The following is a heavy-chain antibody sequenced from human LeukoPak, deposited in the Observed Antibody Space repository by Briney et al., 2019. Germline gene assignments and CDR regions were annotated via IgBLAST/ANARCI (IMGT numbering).Heavy chain of an antibody. D-gene: IGHD5-18*01. CDR1: GFTVSSNY. V-gene: IGHV3-66*02. J-gene: IGHJ6*03. CDR2: IYSGGST. Sequence: PGGSLRLSCAASGFTVSSNYMSWVRQAPGKGLEWVSVIYSGGSTYYADSVKGRYTISRDNSKNTLYLQMNSLRAEGTAVYYCAREILRVYSYGYSYYYYMDVWGKGTTVTVSS. CDR3: AREILRVYSYGYSYYYYMDV.